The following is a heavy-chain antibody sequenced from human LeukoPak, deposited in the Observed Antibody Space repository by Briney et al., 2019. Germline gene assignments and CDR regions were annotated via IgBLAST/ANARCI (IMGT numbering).Heavy chain of an antibody. CDR1: GGTFSSYA. CDR2: IIPIFGIT. D-gene: IGHD5-24*01. CDR3: ARGGGDGYNYRFDY. V-gene: IGHV1-69*04. J-gene: IGHJ4*02. Sequence: SVKVSCKASGGTFSSYAISWVRQAPGQGLEWMGRIIPIFGITDYAQKFQGRVTITADKSTSTAYMELSSLRSEDTAVYYCARGGGDGYNYRFDYWGQGTLVTVSS.